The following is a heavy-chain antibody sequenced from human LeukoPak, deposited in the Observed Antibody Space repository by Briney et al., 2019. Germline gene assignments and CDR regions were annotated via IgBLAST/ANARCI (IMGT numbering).Heavy chain of an antibody. V-gene: IGHV1-18*01. CDR2: ISAYNGDT. CDR1: GYTFKTYS. J-gene: IGHJ4*02. Sequence: ASVKVSCKASGYTFKTYSFTWVRQAPGQGLEWMGRISAYNGDTNYAQKFQGRVALTADTLTRTGYMELTSLRSDDTAVYYCAFRGVIPNYFDYWGQGSLVTVSS. D-gene: IGHD3-10*01. CDR3: AFRGVIPNYFDY.